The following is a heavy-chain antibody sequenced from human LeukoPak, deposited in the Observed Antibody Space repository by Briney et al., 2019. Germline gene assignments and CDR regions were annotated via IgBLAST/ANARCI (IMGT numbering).Heavy chain of an antibody. CDR1: GYTFTSYD. Sequence: ASVKVSCKASGYTFTSYDINWVRQATGQGLEWMGWMNPNSGNTGYAQKFQGRVTITTDTSTRTAYMDLRSLRSDDTAMYYCARMYSGSYYYFDYWGQGTLVTVSS. V-gene: IGHV1-8*03. J-gene: IGHJ4*02. CDR2: MNPNSGNT. D-gene: IGHD1-26*01. CDR3: ARMYSGSYYYFDY.